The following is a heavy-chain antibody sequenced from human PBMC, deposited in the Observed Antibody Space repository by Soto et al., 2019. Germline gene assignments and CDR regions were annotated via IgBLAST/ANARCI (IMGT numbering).Heavy chain of an antibody. Sequence: SETLSLTCTVSGGSISSGDYYWSWIRQPPGKGLEWIGYIYYSGSTYYNPSLKSRVTISVDTSKNQFSLKLSSVTAADTAVYFCARVPRAHYDILTGYPNYFDYWGQGTLVTVSS. CDR2: IYYSGST. D-gene: IGHD3-9*01. CDR3: ARVPRAHYDILTGYPNYFDY. CDR1: GGSISSGDYY. J-gene: IGHJ4*02. V-gene: IGHV4-30-4*02.